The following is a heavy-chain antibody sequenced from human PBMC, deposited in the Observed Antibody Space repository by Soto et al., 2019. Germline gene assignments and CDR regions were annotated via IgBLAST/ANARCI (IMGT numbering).Heavy chain of an antibody. Sequence: EVQLVESGGGLVKPGGSLRLSCAASGFTFSSYSRNWVRQAPGKGLEWVSSISSSSSYIYYADSVKGRFTISRDNAKNSLYLQMNSLSAEDTAVYYCARDYYDSSGYLASLGYWGQGTLVTVSS. D-gene: IGHD3-22*01. CDR2: ISSSSSYI. V-gene: IGHV3-21*01. CDR1: GFTFSSYS. J-gene: IGHJ4*02. CDR3: ARDYYDSSGYLASLGY.